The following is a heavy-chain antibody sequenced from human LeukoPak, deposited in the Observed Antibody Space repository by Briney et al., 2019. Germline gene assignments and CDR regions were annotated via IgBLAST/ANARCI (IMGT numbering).Heavy chain of an antibody. CDR1: GFTFSGSA. CDR3: ARRGSSVGGSYYSFDY. D-gene: IGHD1-26*01. CDR2: IRSKANSYAT. Sequence: PGGSLRLSCAASGFTFSGSATHWVRQASGKGLEWVGRIRSKANSYATAYAASVKGRFTISRDDSKDTAYLQMNSLKTEDTAVYYCARRGSSVGGSYYSFDYWGQGTLVTVSS. V-gene: IGHV3-73*01. J-gene: IGHJ4*02.